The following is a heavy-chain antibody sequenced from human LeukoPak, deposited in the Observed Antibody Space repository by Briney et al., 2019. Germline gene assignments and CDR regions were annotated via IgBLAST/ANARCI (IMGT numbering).Heavy chain of an antibody. D-gene: IGHD3-22*01. J-gene: IGHJ4*02. CDR2: TSDSGANT. CDR3: AKGSYYDSSGSFYFDY. CDR1: GFTFSSYA. Sequence: GGSLRLSCAASGFTFSSYAMSWVRQAPGKGLEWVSATSDSGANTYYADSVKGRFTISRDNSKNTLYVQVNSLGTEDTAAYYCAKGSYYDSSGSFYFDYWGQGTLVTVSS. V-gene: IGHV3-23*01.